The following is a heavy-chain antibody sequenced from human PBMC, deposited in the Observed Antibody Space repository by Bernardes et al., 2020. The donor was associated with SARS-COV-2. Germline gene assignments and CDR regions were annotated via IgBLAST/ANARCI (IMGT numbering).Heavy chain of an antibody. Sequence: GGSLRLSCTASGFTFSSSAMHWVRQAPGKGPEWVAVISNDGSIKYYTDSVKGRFTISRDNSKNTLYLLMNSLRTDDTAGYYCTRGLELELITWFDYWGQGTLVTVSS. CDR1: GFTFSSSA. CDR2: ISNDGSIK. D-gene: IGHD1-7*01. V-gene: IGHV3-30-3*01. CDR3: TRGLELELITWFDY. J-gene: IGHJ4*02.